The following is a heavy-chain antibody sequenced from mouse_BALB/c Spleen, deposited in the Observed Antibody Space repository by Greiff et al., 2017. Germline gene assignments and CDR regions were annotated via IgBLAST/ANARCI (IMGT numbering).Heavy chain of an antibody. V-gene: IGHV1-77*01. D-gene: IGHD2-14*01. CDR2: IYPGSGNT. CDR3: ARWNRYDAMDY. Sequence: QVQLQQSGAELARPGASVKLSCKASGYTFTDYYINWVKQRTGQGLEWIGEIYPGSGNTYYNEKFKGKATLTADKSSSTAYMQLSSLTSEDSAVYFCARWNRYDAMDYWGQGTSVTVSS. J-gene: IGHJ4*01. CDR1: GYTFTDYY.